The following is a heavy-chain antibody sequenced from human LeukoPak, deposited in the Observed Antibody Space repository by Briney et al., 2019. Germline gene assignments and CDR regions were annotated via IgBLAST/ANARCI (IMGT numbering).Heavy chain of an antibody. Sequence: PGGSLRLSCAASGFTFSSYAMSWVRQAPGKGLEWVTFISYDGSNKYYADSVKGRFTISRDNSKNTLYLQMNSLRPEDTAVYYCARDSPSSGSYYGDYWGQGTLVTVSS. D-gene: IGHD1-26*01. V-gene: IGHV3-30-3*01. CDR2: ISYDGSNK. J-gene: IGHJ4*02. CDR1: GFTFSSYA. CDR3: ARDSPSSGSYYGDY.